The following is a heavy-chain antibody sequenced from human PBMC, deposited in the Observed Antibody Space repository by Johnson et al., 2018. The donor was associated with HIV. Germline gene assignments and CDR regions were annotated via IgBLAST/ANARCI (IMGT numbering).Heavy chain of an antibody. CDR3: ARVQGDRGAYDAFAI. D-gene: IGHD3-10*01. CDR2: ISYDGSDL. CDR1: GFTFSTYA. J-gene: IGHJ3*02. Sequence: QVQLVESGGGVVQPGRSLRLSCAASGFTFSTYAMHWVRQAPGKGLEWVAVISYDGSDLYHAASVKGRFNISRDNSKTTLYLQMNSLRAEDTALYYCARVQGDRGAYDAFAIWGQGTMVTVSS. V-gene: IGHV3-30*04.